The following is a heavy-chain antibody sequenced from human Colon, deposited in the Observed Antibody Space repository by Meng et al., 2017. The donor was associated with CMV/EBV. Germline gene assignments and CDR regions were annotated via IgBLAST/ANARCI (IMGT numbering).Heavy chain of an antibody. CDR1: GFTFSSYS. Sequence: EVQLVESGGGLVKPGGSLRLSCAASGFTFSSYSMNWVRQAPGKGLEWVSSISSSSSYIYYADSVKGRFTISRDNAKNSLYLQMNSLRAEDTAVYYCARVWVEMATIGTFDYWDQGTLVTVAS. D-gene: IGHD5-24*01. CDR3: ARVWVEMATIGTFDY. V-gene: IGHV3-21*01. CDR2: ISSSSSYI. J-gene: IGHJ4*02.